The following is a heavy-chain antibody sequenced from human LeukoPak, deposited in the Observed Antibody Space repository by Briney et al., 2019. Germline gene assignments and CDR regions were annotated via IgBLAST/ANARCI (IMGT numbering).Heavy chain of an antibody. CDR2: IYYSGST. D-gene: IGHD6-19*01. J-gene: IGHJ4*02. CDR1: GGSISSYY. V-gene: IGHV4-59*08. Sequence: SETLSLTCTVSGGSISSYYWSWIRQPPGKGLEWIGYIYYSGSTNYNPSLKSRVTISVDTSKNQFSLKLSSVTAADTAVYYCAGEIAVAGSDPYYFDYWGQGTLVTVSS. CDR3: AGEIAVAGSDPYYFDY.